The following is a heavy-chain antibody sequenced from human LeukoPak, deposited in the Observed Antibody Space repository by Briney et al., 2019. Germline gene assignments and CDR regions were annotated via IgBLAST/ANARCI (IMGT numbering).Heavy chain of an antibody. J-gene: IGHJ5*02. Sequence: SETLSLTRAVYGGSFSGYYWSWIRQPPGKGLEWIGEINHSGSTNYNPSLKSRVTISVDTSKNQFSLKLSSVTAADTAVYYCARRLVVPAGGYNWFDPWGQGTLVTVSS. CDR3: ARRLVVPAGGYNWFDP. CDR1: GGSFSGYY. V-gene: IGHV4-34*01. CDR2: INHSGST. D-gene: IGHD2-2*01.